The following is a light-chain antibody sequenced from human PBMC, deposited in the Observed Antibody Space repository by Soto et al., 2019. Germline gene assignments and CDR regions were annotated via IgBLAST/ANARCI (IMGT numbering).Light chain of an antibody. J-gene: IGKJ1*01. Sequence: DVVMTQSPLFLPVTLGQPASISCRSSQSLIHSDGNTYLSCFQQRPGQSPRRLIYEVSDRDSGVPDRLNGSGPGTDFTLKISRVEAEDVCVYYFLQGTHWPWTFGQGTEVEIK. CDR2: EVS. V-gene: IGKV2-30*02. CDR1: QSLIHSDGNTY. CDR3: LQGTHWPWT.